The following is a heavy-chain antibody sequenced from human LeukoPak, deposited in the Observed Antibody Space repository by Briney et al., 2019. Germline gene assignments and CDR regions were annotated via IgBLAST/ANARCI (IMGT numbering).Heavy chain of an antibody. CDR1: GGSMSGSY. Sequence: PSETLSLTCTVSGGSMSGSYWSWTRQPPGKGLEWIGSIHYTGSTNYNPSLKSRLTISLDTSKNQFSVKLNSVTAADTAVHYCAKDRVPGGYWGQGTLVTVSS. V-gene: IGHV4-59*01. J-gene: IGHJ1*01. D-gene: IGHD1-1*01. CDR2: IHYTGST. CDR3: AKDRVPGGY.